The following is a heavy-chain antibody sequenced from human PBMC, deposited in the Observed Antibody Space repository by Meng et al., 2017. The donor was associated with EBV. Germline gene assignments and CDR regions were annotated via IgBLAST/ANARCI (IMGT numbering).Heavy chain of an antibody. CDR1: GYTFTSHW. D-gene: IGHD3-10*01. Sequence: QVQLVRSGAEVKKPGASVKVSCKASGYTFTSHWMHWVRQAPGQGLEWMGIINPSDGYTMYEQKFQGRVTVTADRPTATAYMVLRNLRSDDTAVYYCARGTPGRSYSDYWGPEPWSPSSQ. CDR2: INPSDGYT. J-gene: IGHJ4*01. CDR3: ARGTPGRSYSDY. V-gene: IGHV1-46*01.